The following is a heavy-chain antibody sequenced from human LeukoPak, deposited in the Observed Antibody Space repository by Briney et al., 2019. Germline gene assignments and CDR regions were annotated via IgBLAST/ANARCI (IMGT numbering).Heavy chain of an antibody. D-gene: IGHD3-3*01. V-gene: IGHV1-8*01. CDR1: GYTFTSYD. CDR3: ARGNYDFWSGYYTGIWFDP. J-gene: IGHJ5*02. CDR2: MNPNSDNT. Sequence: GASVKVSCKASGYTFTSYDINWVRQATGQGLEWMGWMNPNSDNTGYAQKFQGRVTMTRNTSISTAYMELSSLRSEDTAVYYCARGNYDFWSGYYTGIWFDPWGQGTLVTVSS.